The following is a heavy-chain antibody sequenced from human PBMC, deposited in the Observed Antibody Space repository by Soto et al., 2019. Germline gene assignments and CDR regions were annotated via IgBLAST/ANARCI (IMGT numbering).Heavy chain of an antibody. CDR3: ARGSNGYHFDY. V-gene: IGHV4-31*03. J-gene: IGHJ4*02. Sequence: SETLSLTCTVSGGSVSSGSYYWSWIRQPPGKGLEWIGYIYYSGSTYYNPSLKSRVTISVDTSKNQFSLKLSSVTAADTAAYYCARGSNGYHFDYWGQGTLVTVSS. D-gene: IGHD5-12*01. CDR1: GGSVSSGSYY. CDR2: IYYSGST.